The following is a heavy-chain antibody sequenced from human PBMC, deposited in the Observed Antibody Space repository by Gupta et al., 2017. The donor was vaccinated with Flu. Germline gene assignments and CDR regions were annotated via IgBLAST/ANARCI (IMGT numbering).Heavy chain of an antibody. V-gene: IGHV4-34*01. J-gene: IGHJ1*01. CDR1: GASFSGYY. CDR3: ASGEVGARLTH. Sequence: HVQLPQWGAGLLKPSETLSLACDVYGASFSGYYWTWIRQPPGKRLEWIGEINHRGDTADNPSLKSRVTISIDTSKNQFSLKVPSVTDADTALYYGASGEVGARLTHWGQGTLVTVSS. D-gene: IGHD1-26*01. CDR2: INHRGDT.